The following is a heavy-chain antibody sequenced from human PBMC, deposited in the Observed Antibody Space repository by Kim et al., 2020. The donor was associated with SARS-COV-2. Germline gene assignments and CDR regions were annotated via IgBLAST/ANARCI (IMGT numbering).Heavy chain of an antibody. J-gene: IGHJ4*02. CDR3: ANGRAKSSVKIDAADEFDG. D-gene: IGHD6-13*01. V-gene: IGHV3-30*18. CDR2: ISYDGSET. Sequence: GGSLRLSCAASGFSFSIYGMHWVRQAPGQGLEWVAFISYDGSETYYGDSVKGRFTISRDNSRNTLYVQMNSLRTDDTAVYFCANGRAKSSVKIDAADEFDGWGQGRLVSVPS. CDR1: GFSFSIYG.